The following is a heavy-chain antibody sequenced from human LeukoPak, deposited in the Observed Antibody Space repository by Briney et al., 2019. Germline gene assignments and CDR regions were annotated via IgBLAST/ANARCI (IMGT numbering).Heavy chain of an antibody. D-gene: IGHD3-3*01. CDR1: GFTFSSYG. J-gene: IGHJ4*02. CDR3: AKDKFLRWDYFDY. V-gene: IGHV3-30*18. Sequence: PGGSLRLSCAASGFTFSSYGMHWVRQAPGKGLEWVAVISHDGSNKYYADSVKGRFTISRDNSKNTLYLQMNSLRAEDTAVYYCAKDKFLRWDYFDYWGQGTLVTVSS. CDR2: ISHDGSNK.